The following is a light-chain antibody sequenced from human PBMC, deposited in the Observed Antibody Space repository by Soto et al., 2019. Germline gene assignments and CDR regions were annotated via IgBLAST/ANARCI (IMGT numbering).Light chain of an antibody. CDR3: SSYTVSSTLV. CDR1: NSDVGGYDY. V-gene: IGLV2-14*01. J-gene: IGLJ2*01. Sequence: QSALTQPASVSGSRGQSITISCTGTNSDVGGYDYVSWYQQHPGKAPKRMIYDVSDRPSGISNRFSGSKSGNTASLTISGLQADDEADYYCSSYTVSSTLVFGGGTKVTVL. CDR2: DVS.